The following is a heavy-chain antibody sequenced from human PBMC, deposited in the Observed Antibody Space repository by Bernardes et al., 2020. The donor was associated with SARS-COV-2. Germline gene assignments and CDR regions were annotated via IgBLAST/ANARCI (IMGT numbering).Heavy chain of an antibody. J-gene: IGHJ6*02. CDR3: AKVIAAAGKGGVFDYYYGMDV. D-gene: IGHD6-13*01. CDR1: GFTFSIYA. V-gene: IGHV3-23*01. Sequence: GGSLRLSCTASGFTFSIYAMSWVRQAPGKGLEWVSAISGRGGSTCYADSVSGRFTISRDNSKNTLYMQMNSLRAEDTAVYYCAKVIAAAGKGGVFDYYYGMDVWGQGTTVTVSS. CDR2: ISGRGGST.